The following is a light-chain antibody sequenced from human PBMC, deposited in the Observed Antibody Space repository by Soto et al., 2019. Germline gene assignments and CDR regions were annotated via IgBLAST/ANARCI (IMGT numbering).Light chain of an antibody. Sequence: DVQLTQSPSSLSASVGDRVTITCRASQSVATSLNWYHQKPGKAPTLLLYGASILQDGVPSRFSGSGSGTDFTLTISSLQPEDFATYYCQQTSTSPRTFGQGANLDIK. CDR3: QQTSTSPRT. CDR1: QSVATS. J-gene: IGKJ2*01. CDR2: GAS. V-gene: IGKV1-39*01.